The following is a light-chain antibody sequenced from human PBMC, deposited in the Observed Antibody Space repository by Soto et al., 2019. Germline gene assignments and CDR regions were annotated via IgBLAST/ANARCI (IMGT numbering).Light chain of an antibody. CDR1: QSVTSSY. J-gene: IGKJ2*01. Sequence: EMVLTQSPGTLSLSPGERATLSCRASQSVTSSYLAWYQQKPGQAPRLLIYGAYSRATGIPDRFSGSGSGTDFTLTISRLEPEDFAVYYCQQYGSSPRYTFVQGTKLEIK. CDR2: GAY. V-gene: IGKV3-20*01. CDR3: QQYGSSPRYT.